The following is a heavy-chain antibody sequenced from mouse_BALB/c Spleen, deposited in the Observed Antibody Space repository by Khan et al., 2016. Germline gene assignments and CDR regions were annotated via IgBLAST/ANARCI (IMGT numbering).Heavy chain of an antibody. V-gene: IGHV5-12*02. CDR2: ISNGGGST. J-gene: IGHJ4*01. CDR1: GFTFSDYY. CDR3: ARLLRYAMDY. D-gene: IGHD1-1*01. Sequence: EVELVESGGGLVQPGGSLKLSCATTGFTFSDYYMYWVRQTPEKRLEWVAYISNGGGSTYYPDTVKGRFTISRDNAKTTLYLQMSRLKSEDTAMYYCARLLRYAMDYWGQGTSVTVSS.